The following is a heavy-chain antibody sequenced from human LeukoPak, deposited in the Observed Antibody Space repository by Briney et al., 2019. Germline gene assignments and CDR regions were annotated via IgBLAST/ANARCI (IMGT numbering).Heavy chain of an antibody. D-gene: IGHD2-2*02. CDR2: IYYSGST. CDR3: ARDVVGCSSTSCYISYYYYYYMDV. Sequence: SETLSLTCTVSGGSISSSSYYWGWIRQPPGKGLEWIGSIYYSGSTYYNPSLKSRVTISVDTFKNQFSLKLSSVTAADTAVYYCARDVVGCSSTSCYISYYYYYYMDVWGKGTTVTVSS. J-gene: IGHJ6*03. CDR1: GGSISSSSYY. V-gene: IGHV4-39*07.